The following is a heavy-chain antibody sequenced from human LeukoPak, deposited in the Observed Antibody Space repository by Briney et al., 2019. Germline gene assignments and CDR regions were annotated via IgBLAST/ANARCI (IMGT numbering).Heavy chain of an antibody. CDR3: ARDEWELLRSPSGH. V-gene: IGHV1-18*01. CDR1: GYTFTSYG. CDR2: ISAYNGNT. Sequence: ASVKVSCKASGYTFTSYGISWVRQAPGQGLEWAGWISAYNGNTNYAQKLQGRVTMTTDTSTSTAYMELRSLRSDDTAVYYCARDEWELLRSPSGHWGQGTLVTVSS. J-gene: IGHJ4*02. D-gene: IGHD1-26*01.